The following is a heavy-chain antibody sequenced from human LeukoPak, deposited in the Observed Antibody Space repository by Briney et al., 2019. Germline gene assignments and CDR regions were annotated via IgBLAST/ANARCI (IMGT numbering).Heavy chain of an antibody. Sequence: GASVKVSCKASGGTFSSYAISWVRQAPGQGLEWMGGIIPIFGTANYAQKFQGRVTITADESTSTAYMELSSLRSEDTAVYYCATSTTVVTQGDAFDIWGQGTMVTVSS. V-gene: IGHV1-69*13. J-gene: IGHJ3*02. CDR2: IIPIFGTA. D-gene: IGHD4-23*01. CDR3: ATSTTVVTQGDAFDI. CDR1: GGTFSSYA.